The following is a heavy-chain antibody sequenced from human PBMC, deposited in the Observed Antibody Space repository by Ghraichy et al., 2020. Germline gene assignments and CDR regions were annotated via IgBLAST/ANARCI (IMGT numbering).Heavy chain of an antibody. D-gene: IGHD4-23*01. CDR3: SRPDVNIGNSDTLAN. Sequence: GSLRLSCVASGFTFSHSTIHWVRQASGKGLEWLGRVRRKTDNYAATHAASLKGRFIISRDDSKNTAYLQMNALEAEDTAVNYCSRPDVNIGNSDTLANWVLGTLVTGS. CDR1: GFTFSHST. CDR2: VRRKTDNYAA. V-gene: IGHV3-73*01. J-gene: IGHJ4*02.